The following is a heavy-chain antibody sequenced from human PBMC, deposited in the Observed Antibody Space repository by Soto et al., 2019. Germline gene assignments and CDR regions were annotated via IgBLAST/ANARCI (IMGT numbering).Heavy chain of an antibody. J-gene: IGHJ5*02. CDR2: SYYRGTT. D-gene: IGHD2-21*02. CDR3: ARHPSDLWSDP. Sequence: QLQLQESGPGLVKPSETLSLTCTVSGGSISSSSYFWGWIRQPPGKGLEWIGSSYYRGTTDYTPSLKRRRTVSVDTSKKQFTLKLSAGTAADTAGYYGARHPSDLWSDPWGQGTLVTVSS. CDR1: GGSISSSSYF. V-gene: IGHV4-39*01.